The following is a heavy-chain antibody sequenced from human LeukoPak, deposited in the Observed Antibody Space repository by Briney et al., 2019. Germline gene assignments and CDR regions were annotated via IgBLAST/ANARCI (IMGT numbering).Heavy chain of an antibody. D-gene: IGHD3-22*01. Sequence: PGGSLRLSCAASGFTFSDHYMDWVRQAPGKGLEWVGRSRNKANTYTTEYAASVKGRFTISRDDSKNSLYLQMNSLKTEDTAMYYCARGLYGSSAYYFDCWGQGTLVTVSS. CDR1: GFTFSDHY. V-gene: IGHV3-72*01. CDR2: SRNKANTYTT. J-gene: IGHJ4*02. CDR3: ARGLYGSSAYYFDC.